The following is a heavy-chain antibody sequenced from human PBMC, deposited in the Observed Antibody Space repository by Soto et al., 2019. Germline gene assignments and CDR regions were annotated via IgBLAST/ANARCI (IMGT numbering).Heavy chain of an antibody. D-gene: IGHD3-3*01. J-gene: IGHJ4*02. CDR2: VSSSGGST. CDR1: GVTFPNYG. V-gene: IGHV3-23*01. Sequence: LRLSCAVSGVTFPNYGMSWVRQAPGKGLEWVSSVSSSGGSTNYADSVKGRFTISRDNSKNTLYLQMSSLRAEDTAVYHCAKELDSWSGYHLPFDSWGQGILVTVSS. CDR3: AKELDSWSGYHLPFDS.